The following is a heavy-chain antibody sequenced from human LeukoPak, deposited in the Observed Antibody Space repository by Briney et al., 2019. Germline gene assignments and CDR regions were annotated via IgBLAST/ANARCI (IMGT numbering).Heavy chain of an antibody. CDR1: GFTFSDYY. D-gene: IGHD2-15*01. CDR3: ARENSNGGSSFDY. Sequence: GALRLSCAASGFTFSDYYMSWIRQAPGKGLEGVSYISSSGSTIYYADSVKGRFTISRDNAKNSLYLQMNSLRAEDTAVYYCARENSNGGSSFDYWGQGTLVTVSS. CDR2: ISSSGSTI. J-gene: IGHJ4*02. V-gene: IGHV3-11*04.